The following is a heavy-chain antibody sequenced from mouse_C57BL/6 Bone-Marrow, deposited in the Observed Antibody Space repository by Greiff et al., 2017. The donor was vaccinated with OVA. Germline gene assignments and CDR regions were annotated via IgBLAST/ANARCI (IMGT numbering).Heavy chain of an antibody. CDR1: GYTFTSYW. V-gene: IGHV1-50*01. CDR3: AKEGYSSSWVYYFDY. CDR2: IDPSDSYT. Sequence: VQLQQPGAELVKPGASVKLSCKASGYTFTSYWMQWVKQRPGQGLEWIGEIDPSDSYTNYNQKFKGKATLTVDTSSSPAYMQLSSLTSEDSAVYYCAKEGYSSSWVYYFDYWGQGTTLTVSS. D-gene: IGHD1-1*01. J-gene: IGHJ2*01.